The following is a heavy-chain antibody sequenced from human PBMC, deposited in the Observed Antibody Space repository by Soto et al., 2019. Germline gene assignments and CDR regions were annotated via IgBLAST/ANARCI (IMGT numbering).Heavy chain of an antibody. Sequence: PGGSLRIYCGASGSSFANNVIEWFRQTPGKGLEWVGRSRNKANSYSTEYAASVKGRFTISRDDSGNSLFLLMNSLKTEDTAVYYCARDMYDRYDYWGQGT. CDR1: GSSFANNV. CDR2: SRNKANSYST. D-gene: IGHD2-8*01. CDR3: ARDMYDRYDY. J-gene: IGHJ4*02. V-gene: IGHV3-72*01.